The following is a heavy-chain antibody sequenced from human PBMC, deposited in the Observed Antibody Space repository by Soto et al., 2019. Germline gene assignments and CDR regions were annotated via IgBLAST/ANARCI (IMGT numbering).Heavy chain of an antibody. CDR3: ARRHLRDYITWSFDP. CDR2: IDPKSGDT. V-gene: IGHV1-2*02. D-gene: IGHD3-16*01. CDR1: GYTFIDNQ. J-gene: IGHJ5*02. Sequence: ASVKLSCKASGYTFIDNQIHWLRRAPGQRLEWMGRIDPKSGDTSFAPTYQGRVTVTRDTSTNTVYMELTRLTSDDTAIYFCARRHLRDYITWSFDPGG.